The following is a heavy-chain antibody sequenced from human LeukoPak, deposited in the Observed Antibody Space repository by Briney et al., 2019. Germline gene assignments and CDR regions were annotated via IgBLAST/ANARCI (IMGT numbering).Heavy chain of an antibody. D-gene: IGHD2-2*01. V-gene: IGHV3-7*03. CDR2: IKQDGSEK. Sequence: GGSLRLSCAASGFTFSSYWMSWVRQAPGKGLEWVANIKQDGSEKYYVDSVKGRFTISRDNAKNSLYLQMNSLRAEDTALYYCAGRGSTSGSSPLDYWGQGNLVTVSS. CDR3: AGRGSTSGSSPLDY. J-gene: IGHJ4*02. CDR1: GFTFSSYW.